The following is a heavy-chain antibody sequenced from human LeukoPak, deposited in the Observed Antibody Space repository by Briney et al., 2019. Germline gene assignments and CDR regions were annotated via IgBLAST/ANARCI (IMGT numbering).Heavy chain of an antibody. V-gene: IGHV3-48*01. D-gene: IGHD2-15*01. Sequence: GGSLTLTCAASGFPLSSYSINWVRQAPGKGLEWVSYISSSGSAIYYVDSVKGRFTVSRDNAKNSLFLQMNSPRAEDTAVYYCVRVKGSYFDYWGQGALVTVSS. CDR1: GFPLSSYS. CDR3: VRVKGSYFDY. J-gene: IGHJ4*02. CDR2: ISSSGSAI.